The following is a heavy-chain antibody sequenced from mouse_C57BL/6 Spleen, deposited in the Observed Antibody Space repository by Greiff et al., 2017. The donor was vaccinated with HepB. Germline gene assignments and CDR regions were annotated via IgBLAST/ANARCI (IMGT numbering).Heavy chain of an antibody. CDR1: GYTFTSYW. D-gene: IGHD2-4*01. V-gene: IGHV1-52*01. CDR2: IDPSDSET. Sequence: QVQLKQPGAELVRPGSSVKLSCKASGYTFTSYWMHWVKQRPIQGLEWIGNIDPSDSETHYNQKFKDKATLTVDKSSSTAYMQLSSLTSEDSAVYYCARSSRYDYDVGYYAMDYWGQGTSVTVSS. CDR3: ARSSRYDYDVGYYAMDY. J-gene: IGHJ4*01.